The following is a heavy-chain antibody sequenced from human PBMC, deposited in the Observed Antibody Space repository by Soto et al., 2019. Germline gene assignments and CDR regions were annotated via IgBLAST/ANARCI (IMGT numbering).Heavy chain of an antibody. CDR1: GYTFTSYY. CDR3: ARDQVAVALGM. V-gene: IGHV1-46*01. J-gene: IGHJ4*02. CDR2: INPSGGST. Sequence: ASVKVSCKSSGYTFTSYYMHWVRQAPGQGLEWMGIINPSGGSTSYAQKFQGRVTMTRDTSTSTVYMELSSLRSEDTAVYYCARDQVAVALGMWGQGTLVTVSS. D-gene: IGHD6-19*01.